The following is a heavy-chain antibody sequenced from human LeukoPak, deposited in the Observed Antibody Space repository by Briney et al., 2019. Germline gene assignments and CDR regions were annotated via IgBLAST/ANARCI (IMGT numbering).Heavy chain of an antibody. J-gene: IGHJ4*02. V-gene: IGHV3-30*18. CDR1: GFSFSSYA. CDR2: VSNDGGDK. D-gene: IGHD3/OR15-3a*01. CDR3: AKAHLLDWLLPFDY. Sequence: GGSLRLSCAASGFSFSSYAMHWVRQAPGKGLEWVALVSNDGGDKYYADSVKGRFTISRDNSKNTLYLQMNSLRGEDTGVYYCAKAHLLDWLLPFDYWGQGTLVTVSS.